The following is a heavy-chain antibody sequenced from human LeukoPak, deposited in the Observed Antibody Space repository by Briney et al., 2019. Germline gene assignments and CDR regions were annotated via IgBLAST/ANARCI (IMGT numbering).Heavy chain of an antibody. D-gene: IGHD2-2*01. J-gene: IGHJ6*03. CDR3: ARDLGYCSSTSCRKPSYYYYYYMDV. CDR1: GGTFSSYA. Sequence: ASVKVSCKASGGTFSSYAISWVRQAPGQGLEWMGGIIPIFGTANYAQKFQGRVTITADKSTSTAYMELSSLRSEDTAVYYCARDLGYCSSTSCRKPSYYYYYYMDVWGKGTTVTISS. V-gene: IGHV1-69*06. CDR2: IIPIFGTA.